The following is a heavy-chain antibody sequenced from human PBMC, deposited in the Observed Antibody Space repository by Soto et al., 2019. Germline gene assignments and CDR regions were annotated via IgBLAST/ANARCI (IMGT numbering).Heavy chain of an antibody. CDR1: GGAISSGGYY. J-gene: IGHJ4*02. Sequence: QVQLQESDPGLVKPSQTLSLTCTVSGGAISSGGYYWSWIRQHPGKGLEWIGYIYYSGSTYYNPSLKSRVTISVDTSKNQFSLKLSSVTAADTAVYYSARFTTFRYIGDYWGQGTLVTVSS. V-gene: IGHV4-31*03. CDR2: IYYSGST. D-gene: IGHD1-1*01. CDR3: ARFTTFRYIGDY.